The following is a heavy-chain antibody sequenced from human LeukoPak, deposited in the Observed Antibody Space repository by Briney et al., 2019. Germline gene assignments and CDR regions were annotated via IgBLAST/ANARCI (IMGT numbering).Heavy chain of an antibody. Sequence: GGSLRLSCAASGFSFSSFGMHWVRQAPGEGLEWVAYIGYSGTNTHYADSVKGRFTISRDNPKNTVHLQMNSLRAADTALYSCARDLTGKYYIAYWGQGTLVTVSS. J-gene: IGHJ4*02. CDR3: ARDLTGKYYIAY. V-gene: IGHV3-30*02. CDR1: GFSFSSFG. CDR2: IGYSGTNT. D-gene: IGHD2-8*02.